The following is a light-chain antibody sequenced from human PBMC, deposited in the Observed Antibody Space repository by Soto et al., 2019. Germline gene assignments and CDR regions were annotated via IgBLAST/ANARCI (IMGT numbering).Light chain of an antibody. CDR2: DAS. CDR3: QQYETFSGT. J-gene: IGKJ1*01. Sequence: DIQRTQSPSTLSASVVDTVTVTFRASQSVSGWLAWYQQKPGQAPKLLVYDASALPRGVPSRFSGSGSGTKFTLTIASLQPDDFEPYYCQQYETFSGTFGPGTKVDIK. CDR1: QSVSGW. V-gene: IGKV1-5*01.